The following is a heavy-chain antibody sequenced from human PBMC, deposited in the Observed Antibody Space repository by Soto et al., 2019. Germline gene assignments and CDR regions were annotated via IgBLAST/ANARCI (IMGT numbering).Heavy chain of an antibody. V-gene: IGHV3-23*01. CDR2: ISGSGGST. CDR1: GFTFSSYA. J-gene: IGHJ4*02. D-gene: IGHD6-13*01. Sequence: GGSLRLSCAASGFTFSSYAMSWVRQAPGKGLEWVSAISGSGGSTYYADSVKGRFAISRDNSKNTLYLQMNSLRAEDTAVYYCAKERSYSSSWFYFDYWGQGTLVTVSS. CDR3: AKERSYSSSWFYFDY.